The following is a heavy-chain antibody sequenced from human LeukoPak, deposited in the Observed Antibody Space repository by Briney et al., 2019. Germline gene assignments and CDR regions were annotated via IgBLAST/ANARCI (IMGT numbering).Heavy chain of an antibody. Sequence: SETLSLTCTVSAASVSGDYWSWIRQPPGKGLEWIGYIYVSGNSNYNPSLKSRVSISLDTSKNQVSLTLTSVTAADTAVYYCARHPFASPFDHWGQGTLVAVSS. V-gene: IGHV4-59*08. J-gene: IGHJ4*02. CDR2: IYVSGNS. D-gene: IGHD2-21*01. CDR3: ARHPFASPFDH. CDR1: AASVSGDY.